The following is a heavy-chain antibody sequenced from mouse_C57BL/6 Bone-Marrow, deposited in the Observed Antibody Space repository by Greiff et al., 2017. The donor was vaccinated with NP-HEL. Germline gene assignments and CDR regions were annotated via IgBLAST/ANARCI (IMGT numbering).Heavy chain of an antibody. CDR1: GFNIKDDY. D-gene: IGHD1-1*01. Sequence: VQLQQSGAELVRPGASVKLSCTASGFNIKDDYMHWVKQRPEQGLEWIGWIDPENGDTEYDSKFQGKATITAYTSSHTAYLQLSSLTSEDTGVYYCTTERGTDCSSPAWFADWGQGTLVTVSA. J-gene: IGHJ3*01. CDR2: IDPENGDT. CDR3: TTERGTDCSSPAWFAD. V-gene: IGHV14-4*01.